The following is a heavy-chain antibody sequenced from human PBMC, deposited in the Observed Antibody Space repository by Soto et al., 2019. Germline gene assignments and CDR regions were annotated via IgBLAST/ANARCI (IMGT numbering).Heavy chain of an antibody. CDR3: ASPSVWYFDL. J-gene: IGHJ2*01. Sequence: QVQLVQSGAEVKMPGASVKVSCKASGYTFTNYAIHWVRQAPGQRLEWMGWINAGNGNTKYSQKFQGRVTITRETSASTAYMELNSLRSEDTAVYYCASPSVWYFDLWGRGTLVTVSS. CDR2: INAGNGNT. CDR1: GYTFTNYA. V-gene: IGHV1-3*01.